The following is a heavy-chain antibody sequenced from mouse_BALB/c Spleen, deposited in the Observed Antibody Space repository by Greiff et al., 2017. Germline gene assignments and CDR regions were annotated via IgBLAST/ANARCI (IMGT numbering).Heavy chain of an antibody. V-gene: IGHV5-9-1*01. CDR2: ISSGGSYT. CDR1: GFTFSSYA. CDR3: VIMDY. Sequence: EVMLVESGGGLVKPGGSLKLSCAASGFTFSSYAMSWVRQTPEKRLEWVATISSGGSYTYYPDSVKGRFTISRDNAKNTLYLQMSSLRSEDTAMYYCVIMDYWGQGTSVTVSS. J-gene: IGHJ4*01.